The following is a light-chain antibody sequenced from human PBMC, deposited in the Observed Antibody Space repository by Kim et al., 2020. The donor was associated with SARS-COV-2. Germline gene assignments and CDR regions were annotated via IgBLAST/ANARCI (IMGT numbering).Light chain of an antibody. Sequence: SYELTQPPSVSVSPGQTASITCSGDKLGDRYANWYRQKPGQPPVVVIYQDGHRPSGIPERFSGSSSGNTATLTISGTQAMDEADYYCQAWDSSVVVFGGG. CDR2: QDG. CDR3: QAWDSSVVV. J-gene: IGLJ2*01. V-gene: IGLV3-1*01. CDR1: KLGDRY.